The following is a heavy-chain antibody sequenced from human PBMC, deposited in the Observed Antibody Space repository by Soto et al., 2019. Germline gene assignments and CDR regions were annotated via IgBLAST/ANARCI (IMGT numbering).Heavy chain of an antibody. V-gene: IGHV5-51*03. Sequence: GKSLKISCKGSGYSFTSYWIGWVRQMPGKGLEWMGIIYPGDSDTRYSPSFQGQVTISADKSISTAYLQWSSLKASDTAMYYCERNVVPNYYGMDVWGQGTTVTVSS. D-gene: IGHD2-21*01. CDR2: IYPGDSDT. J-gene: IGHJ6*02. CDR1: GYSFTSYW. CDR3: ERNVVPNYYGMDV.